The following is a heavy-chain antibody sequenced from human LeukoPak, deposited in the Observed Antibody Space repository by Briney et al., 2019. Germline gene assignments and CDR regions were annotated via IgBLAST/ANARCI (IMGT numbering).Heavy chain of an antibody. Sequence: SQTLSLTCTVSGGSISSDSYYWSWIRQPAGNGLEWIGRIYTSGSTNYNPSLKSRVTISVDTSKNQFSLKLSSVTAADTAVYYCASQDCGWFDPWGQGTLVTVSS. V-gene: IGHV4-61*02. CDR3: ASQDCGWFDP. CDR1: GGSISSDSYY. D-gene: IGHD2-21*02. J-gene: IGHJ5*02. CDR2: IYTSGST.